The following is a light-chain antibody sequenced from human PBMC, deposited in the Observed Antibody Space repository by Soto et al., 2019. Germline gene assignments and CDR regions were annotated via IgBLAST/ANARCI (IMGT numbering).Light chain of an antibody. Sequence: QSALTQPASVSGSPGQSITVSCAGTSSDIGGYKYVSWYQQHPDKAPKLILYEVNKRPSGVSDRFSGSKSGNTASLIISGLQAEYEADYYCTSYTSSNTPLYVFGTGTKLTVL. J-gene: IGLJ1*01. CDR3: TSYTSSNTPLYV. CDR2: EVN. CDR1: SSDIGGYKY. V-gene: IGLV2-14*01.